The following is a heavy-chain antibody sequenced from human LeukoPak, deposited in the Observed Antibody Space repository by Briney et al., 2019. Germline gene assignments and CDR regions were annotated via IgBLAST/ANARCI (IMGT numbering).Heavy chain of an antibody. D-gene: IGHD1-26*01. CDR3: AKIWELLGGSYDY. CDR2: ISGSGGST. CDR1: GLTFSSYA. V-gene: IGHV3-23*01. Sequence: GGSLRLSCAASGLTFSSYAMSWVRQAPGKGLEWVSAISGSGGSTYYADSVKGRFTISRDNSKNTLYLQMNSLRAEDTAVYYCAKIWELLGGSYDYWGQGTLVTVSS. J-gene: IGHJ4*02.